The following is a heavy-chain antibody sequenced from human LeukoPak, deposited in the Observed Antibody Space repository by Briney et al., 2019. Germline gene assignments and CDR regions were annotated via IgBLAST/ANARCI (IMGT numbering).Heavy chain of an antibody. V-gene: IGHV3-30*03. CDR3: ARGYDSTGYSLDYYHGMDV. Sequence: GGSLRLSCAASEFTFSNYWMTWVRQAPGKGLEWVAVISYDGSNKYYADSVKGRFTISRDYSKNTLYLQMNSLRAEDTAVYYCARGYDSTGYSLDYYHGMDVWGQGTTVTVSS. J-gene: IGHJ6*02. CDR2: ISYDGSNK. D-gene: IGHD3-22*01. CDR1: EFTFSNYW.